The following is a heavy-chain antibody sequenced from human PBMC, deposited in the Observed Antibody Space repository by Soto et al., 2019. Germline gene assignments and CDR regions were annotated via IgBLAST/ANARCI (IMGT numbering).Heavy chain of an antibody. CDR2: IIPIFGTA. V-gene: IGHV1-69*12. D-gene: IGHD3-16*01. J-gene: IGHJ6*02. Sequence: QVQLVQSGAEVKKPGSSVKVSCKASGGTFSSYAISWVRQAPGQGLEWMGGIIPIFGTADYAQKFQDRVTSTADESTSTAYMELRSLRSEDTAVYYWATPPEGGTAYYSSGMDVWGQGTTVTVSS. CDR3: ATPPEGGTAYYSSGMDV. CDR1: GGTFSSYA.